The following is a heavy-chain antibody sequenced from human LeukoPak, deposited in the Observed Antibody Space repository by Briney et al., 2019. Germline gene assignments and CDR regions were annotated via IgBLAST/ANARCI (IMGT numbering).Heavy chain of an antibody. Sequence: ASVKVSCKASGYTFTGYYMDWVRQAPGQGLEWMGWINPNTGGTNYAQKFQGRVTMTRDTSISTAYMELSRLRSDDTAVYYCARDGGLAARMGAFDIWGQGTMVTVSS. V-gene: IGHV1-2*02. CDR2: INPNTGGT. CDR3: ARDGGLAARMGAFDI. J-gene: IGHJ3*02. D-gene: IGHD6-6*01. CDR1: GYTFTGYY.